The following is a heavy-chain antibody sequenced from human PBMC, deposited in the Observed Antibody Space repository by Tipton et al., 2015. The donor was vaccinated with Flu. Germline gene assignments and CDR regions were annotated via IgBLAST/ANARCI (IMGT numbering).Heavy chain of an antibody. CDR2: IYYSGST. CDR3: ARGVGF. D-gene: IGHD2-15*01. CDR1: GDSISSSSYY. J-gene: IGHJ4*02. V-gene: IGHV4-39*07. Sequence: TLSLTCTVSGDSISSSSYYWGWIRQPPGEGLEWIGSIYYSGSTYYNPSLESRVTISLDTSKKQFSLKLSSVTAADTAVYYCARGVGFWGQGTLVTVSS.